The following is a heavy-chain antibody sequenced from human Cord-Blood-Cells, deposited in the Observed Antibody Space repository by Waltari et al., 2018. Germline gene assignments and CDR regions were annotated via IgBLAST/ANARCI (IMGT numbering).Heavy chain of an antibody. V-gene: IGHV1-2*02. J-gene: IGHJ3*02. D-gene: IGHD6-13*01. CDR2: INPTSGGT. Sequence: QVQLVQSGAEVKKPGASVTVSCKASGYTFTGYYMHWVRQAPGQGLEWMGWINPTSGGTNYAQKFQGRVTMTRDTSISTAYMELSRLRSDDTAVYYCAVPFRIAADAFDIWGQGTMVTVSS. CDR1: GYTFTGYY. CDR3: AVPFRIAADAFDI.